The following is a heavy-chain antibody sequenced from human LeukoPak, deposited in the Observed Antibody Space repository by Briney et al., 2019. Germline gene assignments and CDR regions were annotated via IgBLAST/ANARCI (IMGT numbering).Heavy chain of an antibody. D-gene: IGHD5-18*01. Sequence: ASVKVSCKASGYTFTGYYMHWVRQAPGQGLEWMGWINPNSGDTNYAQKFQGRVTMTRDTSISTAYMELSRLRSDDTAVYYCARGLYSYGFDYWGQGTLVTVSS. CDR2: INPNSGDT. J-gene: IGHJ4*02. CDR1: GYTFTGYY. CDR3: ARGLYSYGFDY. V-gene: IGHV1-2*02.